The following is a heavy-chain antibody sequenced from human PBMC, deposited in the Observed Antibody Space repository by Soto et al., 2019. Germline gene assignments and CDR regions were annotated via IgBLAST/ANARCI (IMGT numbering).Heavy chain of an antibody. J-gene: IGHJ6*02. Sequence: PGESLKISCKGSGYSFTSYWISWVRQMPGKGLEWMGRIDPSDSYTNYSPSFQGHVTISADKSISTAYLQWSSLKASDTAMYYCARHAIAVAGTEDYYYGMDVWGQGTTVTVSS. CDR1: GYSFTSYW. CDR3: ARHAIAVAGTEDYYYGMDV. V-gene: IGHV5-10-1*01. D-gene: IGHD6-19*01. CDR2: IDPSDSYT.